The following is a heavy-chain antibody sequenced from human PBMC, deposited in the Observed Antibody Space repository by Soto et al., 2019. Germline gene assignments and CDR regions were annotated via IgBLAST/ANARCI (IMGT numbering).Heavy chain of an antibody. Sequence: EVQLEESGGALEQPGRSLRLSCAASGFTFDDYAMHWVRQVLGKGLEWVSSISWNSGNIGYADSVKGRFTTSRDNAKNSLYLQMNRLRPEDTALYYCVRSKGGYSYGTPFDYWGQGTLVTVSS. CDR2: ISWNSGNI. V-gene: IGHV3-9*01. CDR1: GFTFDDYA. CDR3: VRSKGGYSYGTPFDY. D-gene: IGHD5-18*01. J-gene: IGHJ4*02.